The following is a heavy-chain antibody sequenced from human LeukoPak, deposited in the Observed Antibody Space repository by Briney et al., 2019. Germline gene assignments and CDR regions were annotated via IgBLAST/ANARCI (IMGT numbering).Heavy chain of an antibody. CDR2: IKHSGST. V-gene: IGHV4-34*01. D-gene: IGHD3-22*01. Sequence: SETLSLTCAVYGGSFSGYYWSWIRQPPGKGLEWIGEIKHSGSTNYNPSLKSRVTISVDTSKNQFSLKLSSVTAADTAVYYCARGRITMIVVVTYWYFDLWGRGTLVTVSS. CDR3: ARGRITMIVVVTYWYFDL. J-gene: IGHJ2*01. CDR1: GGSFSGYY.